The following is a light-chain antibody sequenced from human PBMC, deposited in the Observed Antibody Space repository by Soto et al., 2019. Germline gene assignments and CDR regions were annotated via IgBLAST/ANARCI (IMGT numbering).Light chain of an antibody. V-gene: IGKV3-11*01. CDR3: QQRSNWPPRDT. CDR2: DAS. Sequence: EIVLTQSTATLSLSPGERATLSCRASQSVSSYLAWYQQKPGQAPRLLIYDASNRATGIPARFSGSGSGTDFTPTISSLAPEDFAVYYCQQRSNWPPRDTFGQGTKLEIK. J-gene: IGKJ2*01. CDR1: QSVSSY.